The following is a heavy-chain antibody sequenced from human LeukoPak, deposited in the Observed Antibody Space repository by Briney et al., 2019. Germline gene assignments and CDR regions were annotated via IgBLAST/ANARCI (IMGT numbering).Heavy chain of an antibody. CDR3: AKDLGLVATTRTLDY. D-gene: IGHD5-12*01. Sequence: GSLRLSCAASGFTFSSYGMSWVRQAPGKGLEWVSAVSGSGGSTYYADSVKGRFTISRDNSKNTLYLQMNSLRAEDTAVYYCAKDLGLVATTRTLDYWGQGTLVTVSS. CDR2: VSGSGGST. V-gene: IGHV3-23*01. CDR1: GFTFSSYG. J-gene: IGHJ4*02.